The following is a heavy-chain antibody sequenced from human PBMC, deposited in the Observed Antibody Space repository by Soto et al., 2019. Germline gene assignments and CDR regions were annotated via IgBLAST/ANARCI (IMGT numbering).Heavy chain of an antibody. J-gene: IGHJ5*02. D-gene: IGHD3-3*01. CDR2: IIPIFGTA. CDR1: GGTFSSYA. CDR3: ARDSADITIFGRGWFDP. V-gene: IGHV1-69*06. Sequence: SVKVSCKASGGTFSSYAISWVRQAPGQGLEWMGGIIPIFGTANYAQKFQGRVTITADKSTSTAYMELSSLRSEDTAVYYCARDSADITIFGRGWFDPWGQGTLVTVPS.